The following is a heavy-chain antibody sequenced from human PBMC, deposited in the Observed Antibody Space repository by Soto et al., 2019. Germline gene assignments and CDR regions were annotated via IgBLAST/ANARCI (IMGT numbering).Heavy chain of an antibody. D-gene: IGHD3-10*01. V-gene: IGHV4-31*03. CDR1: GGSISSGSYY. CDR2: ISNSGSI. J-gene: IGHJ4*02. CDR3: AKFHTSLWFEDTGRESPDY. Sequence: PSETLSLTCTVSGGSISSGSYYWSWIRQHPGKGLEWIGYISNSGSIYYNPSLKSRVIISVDTSKNRFSLKLTSVTAADTAVYYCAKFHTSLWFEDTGRESPDYWGQGTLVTVSS.